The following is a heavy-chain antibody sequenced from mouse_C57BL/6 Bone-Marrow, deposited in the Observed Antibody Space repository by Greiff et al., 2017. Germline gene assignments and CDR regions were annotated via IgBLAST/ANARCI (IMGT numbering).Heavy chain of an antibody. V-gene: IGHV1-47*01. J-gene: IGHJ4*01. CDR2: FHPYNDDT. CDR3: ARGGYSNPYAMDY. Sequence: QVQLPQSGAELVKPGASVKMSCKASGYTFTTYPIEWMKQHHGKSLEWIGNFHPYNDDTKYNEKFKGNATLTVEKSSRTVYLELSRLTSEDSAVYYSARGGYSNPYAMDYWGQGTSVTVSS. D-gene: IGHD2-5*01. CDR1: GYTFTTYP.